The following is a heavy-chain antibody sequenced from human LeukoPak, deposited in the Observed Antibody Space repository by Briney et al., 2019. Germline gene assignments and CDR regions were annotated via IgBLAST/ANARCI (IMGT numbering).Heavy chain of an antibody. CDR1: GFISDDYA. V-gene: IGHV3-9*02. J-gene: IGHJ5*02. Sequence: PGGSLRLSCAVSGFISDDYAMHWVRQAPGKGLEWVSGISWNSGSIGYADSVKGRFTISRDNAKNSLYLQMNSLRAEDMALYYCAKEDGYYDFWSGLGTGWFDPWGQGTLVTVSS. D-gene: IGHD3-3*01. CDR3: AKEDGYYDFWSGLGTGWFDP. CDR2: ISWNSGSI.